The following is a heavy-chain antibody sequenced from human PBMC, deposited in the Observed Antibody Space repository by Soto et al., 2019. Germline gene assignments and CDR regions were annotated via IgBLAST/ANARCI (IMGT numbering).Heavy chain of an antibody. CDR2: IYYSGST. J-gene: IGHJ4*02. CDR3: ARDYDSSGDY. Sequence: QLQLQESGPGLVKPSETLSLTCTVSGGSISTSSYYWGWIRQPPGKGLEWIGSIYYSGSTYYNPSLXRRVTIAVATSKNQFSLKLSAVTAADTAVYYYARDYDSSGDYWGQGTLVTVSS. V-gene: IGHV4-39*01. D-gene: IGHD3-22*01. CDR1: GGSISTSSYY.